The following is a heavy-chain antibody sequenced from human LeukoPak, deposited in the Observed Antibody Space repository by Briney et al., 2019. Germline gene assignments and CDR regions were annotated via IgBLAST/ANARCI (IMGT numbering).Heavy chain of an antibody. CDR2: MNPNSGNT. CDR3: ARVLRGGELLNDAFDI. V-gene: IGHV1-8*01. J-gene: IGHJ3*02. CDR1: GYTFTSYD. D-gene: IGHD3-10*01. Sequence: GASVKVSCKASGYTFTSYDINWVRQATGQGLEWMGWMNPNSGNTGYAQKFQGRVTMTRNTSISTAYMELSSLRSEDTAVYYCARVLRGGELLNDAFDIWGQGTMVTVSS.